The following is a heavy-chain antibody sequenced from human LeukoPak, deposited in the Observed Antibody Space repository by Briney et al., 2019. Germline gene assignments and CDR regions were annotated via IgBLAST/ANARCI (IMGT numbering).Heavy chain of an antibody. CDR2: LRNDGSNK. Sequence: GGSLRLSCAASGFTFSTYGMHWVRQAPGKGLEWVAFLRNDGSNKYYADSVRGRFTISRDNSKNTLYLQMNSPRAEDTAVYYCAKANTGGGSNNLGYFHHWGQGTLATVSS. J-gene: IGHJ1*01. D-gene: IGHD3-16*01. V-gene: IGHV3-30*02. CDR1: GFTFSTYG. CDR3: AKANTGGGSNNLGYFHH.